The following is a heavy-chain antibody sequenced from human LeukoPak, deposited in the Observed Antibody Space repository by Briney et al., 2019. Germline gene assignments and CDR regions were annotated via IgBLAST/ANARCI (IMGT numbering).Heavy chain of an antibody. CDR3: ARASEVRGVIPLYFDY. D-gene: IGHD3-10*01. CDR2: TYYRSKWYN. J-gene: IGHJ4*02. CDR1: GDSVSSNSAA. Sequence: SQTLSLTCAISGDSVSSNSAAWSWIRQSPSRGLEWLGRTYYRSKWYNDCAVSVKSRITINPDTSKNQFSLQLNSVTPEDTAVYYSARASEVRGVIPLYFDYWGQGTLVTVSS. V-gene: IGHV6-1*01.